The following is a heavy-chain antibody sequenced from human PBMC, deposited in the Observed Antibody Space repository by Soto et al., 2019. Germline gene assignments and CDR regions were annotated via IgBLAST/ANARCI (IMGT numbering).Heavy chain of an antibody. CDR1: GDTFSSYT. Sequence: QVQLVQSGAEVKMPGSSVKVSCRASGDTFSSYTVNWLRQAPGRGLEWMGRIIPVLTTTDYAQKFRGRVTITADKSSNTVYMELTSLSSDDTAVYYCARRRYCGYDCDHKHYYGMDVWGQGTTVTVAS. CDR3: ARRRYCGYDCDHKHYYGMDV. V-gene: IGHV1-69*08. D-gene: IGHD2-21*02. CDR2: IIPVLTTT. J-gene: IGHJ6*02.